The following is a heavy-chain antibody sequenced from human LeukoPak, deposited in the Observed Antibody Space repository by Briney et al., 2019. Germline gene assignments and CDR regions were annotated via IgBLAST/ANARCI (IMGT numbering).Heavy chain of an antibody. CDR1: GGSISSYY. CDR2: IYSSGNT. CDR3: AMYYAYPNHAFES. J-gene: IGHJ3*02. D-gene: IGHD3-3*01. Sequence: SETLSLTCTVSGGSISSYYWSWMRQPAGKGLEWIGRIYSSGNTNYNPSLKSRVTMSVDTSKNQFSLKLSSVTAADTAVYYCAMYYAYPNHAFESWGQGTMVIVSS. V-gene: IGHV4-4*07.